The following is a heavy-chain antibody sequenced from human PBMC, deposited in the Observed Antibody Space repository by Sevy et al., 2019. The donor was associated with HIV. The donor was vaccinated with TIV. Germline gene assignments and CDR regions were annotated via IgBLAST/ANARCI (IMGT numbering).Heavy chain of an antibody. D-gene: IGHD1-26*01. V-gene: IGHV3-30*04. J-gene: IGHJ4*02. CDR1: GFTFSSYA. CDR3: ARDLPHLLPWELSRGSDY. Sequence: LTCEASGFTFSSYAMHGVRQAPGKGLEWVAVISYDEIHKDYADSVKGRFTISRDISKNTLYLQMNSLRAEDTAVYYCARDLPHLLPWELSRGSDYWGQGTLVTISS. CDR2: ISYDEIHK.